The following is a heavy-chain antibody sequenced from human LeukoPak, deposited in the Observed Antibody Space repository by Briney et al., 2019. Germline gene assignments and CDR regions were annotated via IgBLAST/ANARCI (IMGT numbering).Heavy chain of an antibody. CDR1: GFTFKTYA. D-gene: IGHD6-13*01. CDR3: AKDRGISAAGTLFDY. V-gene: IGHV3-23*01. Sequence: PGGSLRLSCAASGFTFKTYAMSWVRQAPGKGLEWVSTISSSGGSTYYADSVKGRVTISRDISTNTLSLQMNSLRAEDTAVYYCAKDRGISAAGTLFDYWGQGTLVTVSS. CDR2: ISSSGGST. J-gene: IGHJ4*02.